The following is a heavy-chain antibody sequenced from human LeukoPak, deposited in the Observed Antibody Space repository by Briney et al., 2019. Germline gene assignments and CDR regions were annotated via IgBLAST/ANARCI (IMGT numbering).Heavy chain of an antibody. D-gene: IGHD2-21*02. V-gene: IGHV1-18*01. Sequence: ASVKVSCKASGYTFTSYGISWVRQAPGQGLEWMGWISAYNGNTNYAQKLQGRVTMTTDTSTSTAYMELGSLRSDDTAVYYCARDAHAYCGGDCYSWYWGQGTLVTVSS. J-gene: IGHJ4*02. CDR1: GYTFTSYG. CDR3: ARDAHAYCGGDCYSWY. CDR2: ISAYNGNT.